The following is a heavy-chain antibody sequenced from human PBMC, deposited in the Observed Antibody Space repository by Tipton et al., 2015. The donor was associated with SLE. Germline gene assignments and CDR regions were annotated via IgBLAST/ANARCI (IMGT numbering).Heavy chain of an antibody. Sequence: GSLRLSCVASGFDFRNYAMHWVRQAPGKGLEYVSGISRNGDGRYFADSVKGRFTISRDNSKSTVYLQMGSLKSEDTAMYFCARVRREDIVGRPGAIEEGFGDYWGQGAAVTVSS. CDR1: GFDFRNYA. CDR3: ARVRREDIVGRPGAIEEGFGDY. V-gene: IGHV3-64*02. CDR2: ISRNGDGR. J-gene: IGHJ4*02. D-gene: IGHD2-2*01.